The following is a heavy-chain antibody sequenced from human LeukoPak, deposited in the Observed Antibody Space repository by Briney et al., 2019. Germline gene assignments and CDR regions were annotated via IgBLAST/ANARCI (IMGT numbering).Heavy chain of an antibody. CDR3: ARATPIWFHDAFDI. CDR2: ISAYNGNT. Sequence: VASETVSCKASGYTFTSYGISWVRQAPGQGLEWMGWISAYNGNTNYAQKLQGRVTMTTDTSTSTAYMELRSLRSDDTAVYYCARATPIWFHDAFDIWGQGTMVTVSS. D-gene: IGHD3-10*01. CDR1: GYTFTSYG. J-gene: IGHJ3*02. V-gene: IGHV1-18*01.